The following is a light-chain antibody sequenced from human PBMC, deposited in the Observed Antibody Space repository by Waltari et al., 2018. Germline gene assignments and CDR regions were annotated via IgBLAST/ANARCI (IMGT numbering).Light chain of an antibody. CDR2: DAS. CDR1: SSDVGAYIY. Sequence: QSALTQPASVSGSPGQSITISCTGTSSDVGAYIYVSWYQQTPGKAPNLMIYDASSRPSGISTRFSGSKSGNTASLTISGLQAEDEADYYCSSYTISSTLVFGGGTKLTVL. V-gene: IGLV2-14*01. J-gene: IGLJ3*02. CDR3: SSYTISSTLV.